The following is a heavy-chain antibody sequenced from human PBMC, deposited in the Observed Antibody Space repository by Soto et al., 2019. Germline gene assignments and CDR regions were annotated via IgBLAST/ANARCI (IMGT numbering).Heavy chain of an antibody. J-gene: IGHJ6*04. CDR2: INPYSGNR. CDR3: ARALAEPSGGEYGYYYSMDV. D-gene: IGHD4-17*01. V-gene: IGHV1-8*01. Sequence: QVQLVQSGAEVKKPGASVKVSCKASGYTFTNYDINWVRQATGQGLEWMGWINPYSGNRGYAQKFQGRVTMTRSTSESTAYMELTSLMSEDTAVYYCARALAEPSGGEYGYYYSMDVWGKGTTVTVSS. CDR1: GYTFTNYD.